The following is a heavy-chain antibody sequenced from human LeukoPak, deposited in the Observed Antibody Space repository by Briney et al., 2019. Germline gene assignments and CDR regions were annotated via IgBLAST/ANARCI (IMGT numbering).Heavy chain of an antibody. CDR1: GGTFSSYA. Sequence: ASVKVSCKASGGTFSSYAISWVRQAPGQGPEWMAIINPSGGSTSHAQKFQGRVTMTRDTSASTVYMELSSLRSEDTAVYYCASVYKYGMDVWGQGTTVTVSS. J-gene: IGHJ6*02. V-gene: IGHV1-46*01. CDR2: INPSGGST. CDR3: ASVYKYGMDV.